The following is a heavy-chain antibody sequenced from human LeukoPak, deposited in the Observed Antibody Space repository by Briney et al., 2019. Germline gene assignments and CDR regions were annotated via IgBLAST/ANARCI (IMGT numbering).Heavy chain of an antibody. J-gene: IGHJ4*02. CDR2: IYPDDSDT. CDR1: GYIFTSYW. Sequence: GESLKISCKGSGYIFTSYWIGWVRQMPGKGLEWMGIIYPDDSDTRYSPSSQGQVTISADKSISTAYLQWSSLKASDTAMYYCARLPTSSSSPFDYWGQGTLVTVSS. CDR3: ARLPTSSSSPFDY. D-gene: IGHD6-6*01. V-gene: IGHV5-51*01.